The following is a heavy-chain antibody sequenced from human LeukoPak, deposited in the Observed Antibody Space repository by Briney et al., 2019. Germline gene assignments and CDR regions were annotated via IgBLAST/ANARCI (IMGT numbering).Heavy chain of an antibody. D-gene: IGHD3-9*01. CDR3: ARDDIMGQRDYYYYYMDV. J-gene: IGHJ6*03. CDR2: IIPTFGTA. CDR1: GGTFSSYA. V-gene: IGHV1-69*05. Sequence: SVKVSCKASGGTFSSYAISWVRQAPGQGLEWMGGIIPTFGTANYAQKFQGRVTITTDESTSTAYMELSSLRSEDTAVYYCARDDIMGQRDYYYYYMDVWGKGTTVTVSS.